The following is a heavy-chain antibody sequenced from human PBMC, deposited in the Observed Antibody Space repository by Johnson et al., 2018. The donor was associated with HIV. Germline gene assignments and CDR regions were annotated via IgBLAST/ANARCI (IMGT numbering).Heavy chain of an antibody. CDR1: GFTFDYYW. CDR3: ARARDRSSSRDAFDI. CDR2: IHSDETDT. D-gene: IGHD6-13*01. Sequence: MQLVESGGGVVQPGRSLRLSCAASGFTFDYYWMHWVRQAPGKGLVWVSHIHSDETDTTYADSVKGRFTISRDNARNTLYLQLNSLVAEDTAVYYCARARDRSSSRDAFDIWGQGTMVTVSS. V-gene: IGHV3-74*02. J-gene: IGHJ3*02.